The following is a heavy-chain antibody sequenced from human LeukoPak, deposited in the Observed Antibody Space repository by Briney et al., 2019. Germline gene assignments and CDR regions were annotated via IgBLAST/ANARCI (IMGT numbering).Heavy chain of an antibody. J-gene: IGHJ5*02. V-gene: IGHV4-59*01. D-gene: IGHD4-17*01. CDR3: AREAHPHDYGDYSWFDP. CDR2: IYYSGST. CDR1: GGSISSYY. Sequence: PSETLSLTCTVSGGSISSYYWSWIRQPPGKGLEWIGYIYYSGSTNYNPSLRSRVTISVDTSKNQFSLKLSSVTAADTAVYYCAREAHPHDYGDYSWFDPWGQGTLVTVSS.